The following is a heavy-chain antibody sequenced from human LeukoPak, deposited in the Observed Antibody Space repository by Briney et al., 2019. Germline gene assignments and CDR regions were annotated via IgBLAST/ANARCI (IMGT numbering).Heavy chain of an antibody. CDR2: IYYDGRNK. V-gene: IGHV3-30*18. D-gene: IGHD3-10*01. CDR1: GFTFSSYG. J-gene: IGHJ4*02. Sequence: GGSLRLSCAASGFTFSSYGLHWVGQAPGTGLEWVAVIYYDGRNKYYADSVKGRFTTYKDNFTNTLYMQMNSLKAEETGVYYCAKASSHCGSGSCTSFDYWGQGTLVTVSS. CDR3: AKASSHCGSGSCTSFDY.